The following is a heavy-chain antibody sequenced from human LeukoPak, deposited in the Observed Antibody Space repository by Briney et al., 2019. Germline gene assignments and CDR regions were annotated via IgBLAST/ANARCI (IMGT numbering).Heavy chain of an antibody. V-gene: IGHV1-69*05. J-gene: IGHJ6*03. Sequence: GASVKVSCKGSGGTFSSYSISWVRQAPGQGLEWMGGIIPAFGTAHYAQKFQGRVTFTTDESTTTAYMELRSLRSEDTAVYYCASEGNYDSSGYSRYNYYYMDVRGKGTAVTVSS. CDR2: IIPAFGTA. D-gene: IGHD3-22*01. CDR1: GGTFSSYS. CDR3: ASEGNYDSSGYSRYNYYYMDV.